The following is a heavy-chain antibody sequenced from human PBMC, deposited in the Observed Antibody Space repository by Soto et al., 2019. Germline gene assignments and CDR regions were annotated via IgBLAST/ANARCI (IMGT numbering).Heavy chain of an antibody. V-gene: IGHV4-39*01. CDR3: ARQPDYDILTGYYQN. Sequence: SETLSLTCTVSGGSISSSSYYRGWIRQPPGKGLEWIGSIYYSGSTYYNPSLKSRVTISVDTSKNQFSLKLSSVTAADAAVYYCARQPDYDILTGYYQNWGQGTLVTVSS. CDR1: GGSISSSSYY. J-gene: IGHJ4*02. CDR2: IYYSGST. D-gene: IGHD3-9*01.